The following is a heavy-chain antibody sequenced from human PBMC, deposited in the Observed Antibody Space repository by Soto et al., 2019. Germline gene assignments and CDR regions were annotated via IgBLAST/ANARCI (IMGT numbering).Heavy chain of an antibody. D-gene: IGHD3-22*01. CDR1: GYTFTSYY. J-gene: IGHJ3*02. CDR2: INPSGGST. V-gene: IGHV1-46*01. CDR3: ARVRPRFYDSSGYYPCGAFDI. Sequence: ASVKVSCKASGYTFTSYYMHWVRQAPGQGLEWMGIINPSGGSTSYAQKFQGRVTMTRDTSTSTVYMELSSLRSEDTAVYYCARVRPRFYDSSGYYPCGAFDIWGQGTMVTVSS.